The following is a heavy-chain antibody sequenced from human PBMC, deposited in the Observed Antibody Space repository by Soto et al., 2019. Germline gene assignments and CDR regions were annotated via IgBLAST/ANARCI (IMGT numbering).Heavy chain of an antibody. J-gene: IGHJ6*02. CDR1: GFTVSTDW. CDR2: IKSGGNT. V-gene: IGHV3-66*01. CDR3: VRENYYYGMDV. Sequence: EVQLVESGGGLVQPGGSLRLSCAASGFTVSTDWMYWVRQAPGKGLEWVSLIKSGGNTYYADSVEGRFTISRDNSKNTVSLQMNSLRAEDTAVYYCVRENYYYGMDVWGQGTTVTVSS.